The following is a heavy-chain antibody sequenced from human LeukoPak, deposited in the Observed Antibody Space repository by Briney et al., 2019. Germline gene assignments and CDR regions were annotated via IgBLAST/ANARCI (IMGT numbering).Heavy chain of an antibody. Sequence: GGSLRLSCAASGFTFDDYAMHWVRQAPGKGLEWVSGISWNSGSIGYADSVKGRSTISRDNAKNSLYLQMTSLRPEDTAIYYCAKRNTVVRGGPSFDYWGQGILVAVSS. CDR1: GFTFDDYA. CDR3: AKRNTVVRGGPSFDY. V-gene: IGHV3-9*01. D-gene: IGHD3-10*01. CDR2: ISWNSGSI. J-gene: IGHJ4*02.